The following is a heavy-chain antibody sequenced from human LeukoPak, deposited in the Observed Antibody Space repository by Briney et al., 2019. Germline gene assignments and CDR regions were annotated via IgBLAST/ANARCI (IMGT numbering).Heavy chain of an antibody. CDR3: ARVTAWSGYYFLDY. J-gene: IGHJ4*02. D-gene: IGHD3-3*01. CDR1: GFTFSSHA. CDR2: ISYDGTNK. Sequence: PGGSLRLSCAASGFTFSSHAMHWVRQAPGKGLEWVAVISYDGTNKDYADSVKGRFTISRDNAKNTLFLQMNSLRAEDTAVYYCARVTAWSGYYFLDYWGQGTLVAVSS. V-gene: IGHV3-30-3*01.